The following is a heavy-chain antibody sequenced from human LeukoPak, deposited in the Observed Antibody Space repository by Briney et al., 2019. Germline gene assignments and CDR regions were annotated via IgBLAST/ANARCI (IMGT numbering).Heavy chain of an antibody. CDR2: ISYDGSNK. J-gene: IGHJ4*02. V-gene: IGHV3-30*18. Sequence: GGSLRLSCAASGFTFSSYGMHWVRQAPGKGLEWVAVISYDGSNKYYADSVKGRSTISRDNSKNTLYLQMNSLRAEDTAVYYCAKDYIDGDYYFDYWGQGTLVTVSS. D-gene: IGHD4-17*01. CDR3: AKDYIDGDYYFDY. CDR1: GFTFSSYG.